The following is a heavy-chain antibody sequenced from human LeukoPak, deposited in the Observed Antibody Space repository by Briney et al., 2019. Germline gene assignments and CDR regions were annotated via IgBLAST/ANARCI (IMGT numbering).Heavy chain of an antibody. CDR3: ARGQATLDYYYGMDV. CDR2: ISSSSSYI. J-gene: IGHJ6*02. V-gene: IGHV3-21*01. Sequence: PGGSLRLSCAASGFTFSSYSMNWVRQAPGKGLEWVSSISSSSSYIYYADSVKGRFTISRDNAKNSLYLQMNSLRAEDTAVYYCARGQATLDYYYGMDVWGQGTTVTVSS. CDR1: GFTFSSYS. D-gene: IGHD5-12*01.